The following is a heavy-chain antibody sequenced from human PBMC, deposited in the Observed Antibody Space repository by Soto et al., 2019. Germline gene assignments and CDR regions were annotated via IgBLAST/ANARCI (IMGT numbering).Heavy chain of an antibody. Sequence: PGGSLRLSCAASGFTFSSYSMNWVRQAPGKGLEWVSYISSSSSTIYYADSVKGRFTISRDNAKNSLYLQMNSLRDEDTAVYYCARDQYQCGYSQCGYYGMDVWGQGTTVTVSS. D-gene: IGHD5-18*01. CDR3: ARDQYQCGYSQCGYYGMDV. CDR1: GFTFSSYS. V-gene: IGHV3-48*02. J-gene: IGHJ6*02. CDR2: ISSSSSTI.